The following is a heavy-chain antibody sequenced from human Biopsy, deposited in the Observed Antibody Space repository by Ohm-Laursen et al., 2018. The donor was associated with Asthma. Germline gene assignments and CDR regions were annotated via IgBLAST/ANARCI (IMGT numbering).Heavy chain of an antibody. Sequence: SLRLSCAASGFAFRSYAMNWGRQAPGKGLEWVAVISYDGSITHYADSVKGRFTISRDNSKNTVYLDISSLRIEDTAVFYCGIVVAANPFQGDCWGQGTLVTVSS. V-gene: IGHV3-30*03. CDR3: GIVVAANPFQGDC. CDR2: ISYDGSIT. D-gene: IGHD2-15*01. J-gene: IGHJ4*02. CDR1: GFAFRSYA.